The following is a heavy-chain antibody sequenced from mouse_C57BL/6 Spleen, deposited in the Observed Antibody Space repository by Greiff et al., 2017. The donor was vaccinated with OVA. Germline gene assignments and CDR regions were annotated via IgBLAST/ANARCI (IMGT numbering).Heavy chain of an antibody. V-gene: IGHV1-15*01. Sequence: QVHVKQSGAELVRPGASVTLSCKASGYTFTDYEMHWVKQAPVHGLEWIGAIDPETGGTAYNQKFKGKAILTADKSSSTAYMELRSLTSEDSAVYYCTTSKGGYYAMDYWGQGTSVTVSS. D-gene: IGHD1-3*01. CDR3: TTSKGGYYAMDY. J-gene: IGHJ4*01. CDR1: GYTFTDYE. CDR2: IDPETGGT.